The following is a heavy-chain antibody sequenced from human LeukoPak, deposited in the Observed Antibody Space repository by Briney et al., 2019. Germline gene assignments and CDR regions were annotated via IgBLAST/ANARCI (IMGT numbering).Heavy chain of an antibody. J-gene: IGHJ2*01. CDR3: ARVVVVAATRGSWYFDL. V-gene: IGHV1-18*01. Sequence: GASVKVSCKASGYTFSNYGTTWVRQAPGQGLEWMGWTIAYNGNINYAQSVQGRVTMTTEASTGTVYMELRSLRSDDTAVYYCARVVVVAATRGSWYFDLWGRGTLVTVSS. CDR2: TIAYNGNI. CDR1: GYTFSNYG. D-gene: IGHD2-15*01.